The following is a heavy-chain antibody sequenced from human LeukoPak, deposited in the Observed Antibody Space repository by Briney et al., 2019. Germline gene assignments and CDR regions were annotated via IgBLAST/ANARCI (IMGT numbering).Heavy chain of an antibody. CDR1: GFTFSSYA. D-gene: IGHD3-10*02. Sequence: GGSLRLSCSASGFTFSSYAMHWVRPAPGKGLEYVSAISSNGGSTYYADSVKGRFTISRDNSKNTLYLQMSSLRAEDTAVYYCVKVVRGVIDYWGQGTLVTVSS. J-gene: IGHJ4*02. CDR2: ISSNGGST. CDR3: VKVVRGVIDY. V-gene: IGHV3-64D*06.